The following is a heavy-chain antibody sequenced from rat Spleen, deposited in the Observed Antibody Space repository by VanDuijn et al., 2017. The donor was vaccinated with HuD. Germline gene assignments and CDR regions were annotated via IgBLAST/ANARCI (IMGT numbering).Heavy chain of an antibody. D-gene: IGHD4-4*01. CDR3: TRDVNAFDY. Sequence: EVQLVESGGGLVQPGRSLKLSCAASGLTFSSCGMQWIRQAPTKGLEWVATISSDGGRKFYRDSVKGRFTISRDNAKSTLNLQMDSLRSEDTATYYCTRDVNAFDYWGQGVMVTVSS. J-gene: IGHJ2*01. V-gene: IGHV5-19*01. CDR1: GLTFSSCG. CDR2: ISSDGGRK.